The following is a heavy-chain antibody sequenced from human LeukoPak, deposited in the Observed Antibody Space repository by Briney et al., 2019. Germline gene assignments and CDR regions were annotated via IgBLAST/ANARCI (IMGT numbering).Heavy chain of an antibody. CDR3: AREWGGTYGDPGHFDY. D-gene: IGHD4-17*01. V-gene: IGHV3-74*01. CDR2: VNSDGSST. CDR1: GFTFSSYW. Sequence: GGSLRLSCAASGFTFSSYWMHWVRQAPGKGLVWVSRVNSDGSSTSYADSVKGRFTISRDNAKNTLYLQMSSLRAEDTAVYYCAREWGGTYGDPGHFDYWGQGTLVTVSS. J-gene: IGHJ4*02.